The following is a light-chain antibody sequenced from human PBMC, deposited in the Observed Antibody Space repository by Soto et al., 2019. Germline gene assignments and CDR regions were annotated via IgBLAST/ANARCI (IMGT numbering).Light chain of an antibody. Sequence: QSALTQPASVSGSPGQSITISCTGTSSDVDGYNYVSWYQQHPGKAPKLMIYDFSNRPSGVSNRFSCSNSGNTASLTISGLPFEEEDAYSGITYTTRSSSCVFGTGTKVPLL. V-gene: IGLV2-14*01. CDR2: DFS. CDR3: ITYTTRSSSCV. J-gene: IGLJ1*01. CDR1: SSDVDGYNY.